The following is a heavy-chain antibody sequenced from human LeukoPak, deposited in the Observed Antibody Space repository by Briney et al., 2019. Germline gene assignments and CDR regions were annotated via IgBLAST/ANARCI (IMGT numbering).Heavy chain of an antibody. CDR3: ARVPPGGVVVVAGFDY. J-gene: IGHJ4*02. V-gene: IGHV1-2*02. CDR2: INPNSGGT. CDR1: GYTFTGYY. Sequence: GASVKVSCKASGYTFTGYYMHWVRQAPGQGLEWMGWINPNSGGTNYAQKFQGRVTMTRDTSISTAYMELSRLRSDDTAVYYCARVPPGGVVVVAGFDYWGQGTLVTVSS. D-gene: IGHD2-15*01.